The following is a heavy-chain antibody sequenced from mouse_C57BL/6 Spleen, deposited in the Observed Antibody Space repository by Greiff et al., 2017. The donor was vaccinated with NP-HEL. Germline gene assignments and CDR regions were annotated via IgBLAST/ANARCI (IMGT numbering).Heavy chain of an antibody. CDR3: ARFYYGNYGFDY. D-gene: IGHD2-1*01. Sequence: VHVKQSGPELVKPGASVKISCKASGYSFTGYYMNWVKQSPEKSLEWIGEINPSTGGTTYNQKFKAKATLTVDKSSSTAYMQLKSLTSEDSAVYYCARFYYGNYGFDYWGQGTTLTVSS. CDR2: INPSTGGT. J-gene: IGHJ2*01. CDR1: GYSFTGYY. V-gene: IGHV1-42*01.